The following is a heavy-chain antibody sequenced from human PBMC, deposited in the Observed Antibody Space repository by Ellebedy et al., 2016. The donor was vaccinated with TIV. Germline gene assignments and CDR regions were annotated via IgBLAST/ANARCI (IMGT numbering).Heavy chain of an antibody. V-gene: IGHV3-30*04. CDR2: ISYEGRDK. CDR1: GFTFNTYA. CDR3: ARDQSRGNPEAFDI. D-gene: IGHD4-23*01. J-gene: IGHJ3*02. Sequence: GESLKISCAASGFTFNTYAMPWVRQAPGTGLEWVALISYEGRDKYYADTAMGRFTISRDNSKNTLYLQMNSLRVEDTAVYYWARDQSRGNPEAFDIWGQGAMVTISS.